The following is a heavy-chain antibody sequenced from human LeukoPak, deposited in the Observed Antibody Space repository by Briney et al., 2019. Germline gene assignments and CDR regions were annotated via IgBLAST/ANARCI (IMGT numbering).Heavy chain of an antibody. J-gene: IGHJ6*03. D-gene: IGHD2-2*01. Sequence: GASVKVSCKASGGTFSSYAISWVRQAPGQGLEWMGGIIPIFGTANYAQKFQGRVTITADESTSTAYMELSSLRSEDTAVYYRARDTLGLPAATDYYYYMDVWGKGTTVTVSS. V-gene: IGHV1-69*13. CDR1: GGTFSSYA. CDR2: IIPIFGTA. CDR3: ARDTLGLPAATDYYYYMDV.